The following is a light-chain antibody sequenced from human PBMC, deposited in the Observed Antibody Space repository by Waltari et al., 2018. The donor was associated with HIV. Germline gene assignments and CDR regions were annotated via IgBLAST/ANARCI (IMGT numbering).Light chain of an antibody. Sequence: SYELTQPFSVSVALGQTVRVTCGGSTIGTKDVHWYQQRPGQAPLLVIFNDRNRPSGSPERCSGTKSRNTATLTISGAQAGDEADYYCQVWHYSVVFGGGTKLTVL. CDR2: NDR. J-gene: IGLJ3*02. V-gene: IGLV3-9*01. CDR1: TIGTKD. CDR3: QVWHYSVV.